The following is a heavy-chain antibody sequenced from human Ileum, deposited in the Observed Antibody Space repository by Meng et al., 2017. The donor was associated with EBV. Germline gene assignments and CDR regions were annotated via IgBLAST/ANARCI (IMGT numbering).Heavy chain of an antibody. V-gene: IGHV4-61*01. CDR3: ARGTGTTFA. CDR2: IYYTGST. Sequence: QVQLQGPGPGLVKPSETLSRTCTVSCGSVTSGSYYWSWIRQPPGEGLEWIGYIYYTGSTNYNPSLKSRVTISVDTSKNQFSLNLTSVTAADTAVYYCARGTGTTFAWGQGTLVTVSS. CDR1: CGSVTSGSYY. J-gene: IGHJ5*02. D-gene: IGHD1-1*01.